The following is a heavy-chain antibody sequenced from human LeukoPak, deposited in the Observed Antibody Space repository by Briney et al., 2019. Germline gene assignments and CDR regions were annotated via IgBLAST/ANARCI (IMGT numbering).Heavy chain of an antibody. CDR2: INQDGSET. CDR3: ARPELPGWSVLIDF. CDR1: RFTFRKYW. D-gene: IGHD2-15*01. V-gene: IGHV3-7*01. Sequence: GGTLRLSCAASRFTFRKYWMSWVRQAPGKGLEWVANINQDGSETYYADSVKGRFTMSRDNAKNSLDLQMNSLRAEDTAVYYCARPELPGWSVLIDFWGQGTLVIVSS. J-gene: IGHJ4*02.